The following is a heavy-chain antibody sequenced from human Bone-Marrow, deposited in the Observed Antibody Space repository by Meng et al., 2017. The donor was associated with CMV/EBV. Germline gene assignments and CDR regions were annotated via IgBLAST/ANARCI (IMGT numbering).Heavy chain of an antibody. CDR1: TCTSDG. CDR3: ARDGIYYGSGSYRGLFDY. V-gene: IGHV1-18*01. J-gene: IGHJ4*02. D-gene: IGHD3-10*01. CDR2: ISDYNGKT. Sequence: TCTSDGISWVRQAPGQGLEWMGWISDYNGKTYYAQKFQGRVTMTTDTSTSTAYMELRSLRSDDTAVFYCARDGIYYGSGSYRGLFDYWGQGTLVTVSS.